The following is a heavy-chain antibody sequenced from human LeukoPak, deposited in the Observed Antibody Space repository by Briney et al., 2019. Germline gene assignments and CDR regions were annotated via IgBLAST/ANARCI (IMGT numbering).Heavy chain of an antibody. D-gene: IGHD1-26*01. CDR3: AKTQWKVGATDYFDY. CDR2: INENGGQR. CDR1: GVALNDDA. J-gene: IGHJ4*02. Sequence: PGGSLRLSCAASGVALNDDAMTWVRQAPGKGLEWVSSINENGGQRHYADSVKGRFTISRDNSKNTLFLQMDSLRAEDTAVYYCAKTQWKVGATDYFDYWGQGILVTVSS. V-gene: IGHV3-23*01.